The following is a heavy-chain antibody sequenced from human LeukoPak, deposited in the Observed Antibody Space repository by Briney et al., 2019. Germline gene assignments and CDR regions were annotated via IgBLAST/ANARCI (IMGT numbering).Heavy chain of an antibody. J-gene: IGHJ5*02. CDR2: TYIRSKWYN. Sequence: SQTLSLTCALSGDSLSSNSAAWDWVRQYPWRGLEWLGRTYIRSKWYNNYAVSLKSRITINPDTSKNQFSLQLNSVTPEDPAVYYCSRGTAMVRGVIEPWGQGTLVTVSS. V-gene: IGHV6-1*01. CDR3: SRGTAMVRGVIEP. D-gene: IGHD3-10*01. CDR1: GDSLSSNSAA.